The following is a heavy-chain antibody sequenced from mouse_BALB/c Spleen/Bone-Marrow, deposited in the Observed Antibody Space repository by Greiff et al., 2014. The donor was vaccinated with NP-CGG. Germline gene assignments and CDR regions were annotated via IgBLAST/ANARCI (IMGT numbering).Heavy chain of an antibody. V-gene: IGHV3-1*02. CDR2: IHYSGTT. D-gene: IGHD2-3*01. J-gene: IGHJ4*01. Sequence: EVNLVESGPDLVKPSQSLSLTCTVTGYSITSGYSWHWIRQFPGNKLEWMGYIHYSGTTNYNPSLKSRISITRDTSKNQFFLQLNSVTSDDTATYYCAGQNDGYLYYAMDYWGQGTSVTVSS. CDR1: GYSITSGYS. CDR3: AGQNDGYLYYAMDY.